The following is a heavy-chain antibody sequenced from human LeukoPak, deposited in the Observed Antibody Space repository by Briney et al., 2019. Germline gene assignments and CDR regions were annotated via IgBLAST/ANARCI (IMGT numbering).Heavy chain of an antibody. Sequence: GGSLRLSCAVSGFNYGDYGMHWVRQAPGTGLEWVAFIRFDGINKYYPASVKGRFTISRDNSKDTLYLQMNSLRTDDTALYYCVKDPGRCSGGRCQGGWGRNWFDSWGHGTLVTVSS. CDR3: VKDPGRCSGGRCQGGWGRNWFDS. CDR1: GFNYGDYG. D-gene: IGHD2-15*01. J-gene: IGHJ5*01. CDR2: IRFDGINK. V-gene: IGHV3-30*02.